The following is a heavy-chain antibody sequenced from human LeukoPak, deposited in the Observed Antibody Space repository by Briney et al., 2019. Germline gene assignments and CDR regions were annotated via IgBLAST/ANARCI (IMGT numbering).Heavy chain of an antibody. D-gene: IGHD3-3*01. CDR2: IYYSGST. Sequence: SQTLSLTCTVSGGSISSGDYYWSWIRQPPGKGLEWIGYIYYSGSTYYNPSLKSRVTISVDTSKNQFSLKLSSVTAADTAVYYWARDNNTIFGVPWGWFDPWGQGTLVTVSS. CDR1: GGSISSGDYY. J-gene: IGHJ5*02. CDR3: ARDNNTIFGVPWGWFDP. V-gene: IGHV4-30-4*08.